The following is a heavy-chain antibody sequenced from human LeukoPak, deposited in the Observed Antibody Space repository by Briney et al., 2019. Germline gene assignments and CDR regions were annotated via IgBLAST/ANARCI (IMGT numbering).Heavy chain of an antibody. J-gene: IGHJ4*02. Sequence: PSETLSLTCTVSGGSISSYYWSWIRQPPGKGLEWIGYIYYSGSTNYNPSLKSRLTISVDTSKNQFSLKLSSVTAADTAVYYCARATLYSRMFYFDYWGQGTLVTVSS. CDR2: IYYSGST. D-gene: IGHD6-13*01. CDR1: GGSISSYY. CDR3: ARATLYSRMFYFDY. V-gene: IGHV4-59*01.